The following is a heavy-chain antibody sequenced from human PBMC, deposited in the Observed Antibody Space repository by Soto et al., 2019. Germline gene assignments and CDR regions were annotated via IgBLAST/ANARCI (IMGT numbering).Heavy chain of an antibody. CDR2: IYNNGNT. J-gene: IGHJ4*02. CDR1: GGSVSSVKYF. V-gene: IGHV4-61*01. D-gene: IGHD7-27*01. CDR3: ARTVMPVGNLADFDH. Sequence: QMQLQESGPGLVKPSETLSLTCNVSGGSVSSVKYFWSWIRQPPGKGLEWIAYIYNNGNTNYNPSLKRRATISVDTSKNQCSLKLTSVTAADSAVYFCARTVMPVGNLADFDHWGQGVLVTVSS.